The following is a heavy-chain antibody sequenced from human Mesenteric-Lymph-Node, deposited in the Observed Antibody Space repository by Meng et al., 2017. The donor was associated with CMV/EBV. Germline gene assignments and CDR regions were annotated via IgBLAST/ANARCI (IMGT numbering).Heavy chain of an antibody. Sequence: SETLSLTCAVYGGSFSGSYWSWIRQPPGKGLEWIGEINHGGSTNYSPSLRSRVTISVDTSKNQFSLKLSSVTAADTAVYYCARAIGYYDFFSWFDPWGQGTLVTVSS. D-gene: IGHD3-3*01. J-gene: IGHJ5*02. CDR1: GGSFSGSY. V-gene: IGHV4-34*01. CDR2: INHGGST. CDR3: ARAIGYYDFFSWFDP.